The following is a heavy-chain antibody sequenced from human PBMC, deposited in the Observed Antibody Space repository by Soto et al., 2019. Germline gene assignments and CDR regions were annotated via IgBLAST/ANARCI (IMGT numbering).Heavy chain of an antibody. CDR2: INPNSGGT. J-gene: IGHJ3*02. D-gene: IGHD3-3*01. Sequence: ASVTVSCKASGYTFPGYYMHWVRQAPGQGLEWMGWINPNSGGTNYAQKFQGWVTMTRDTSISTAYMELSRLRSDDTAVYYCARSPYDFWSGYYRGAAETDAFDIWGQGTMVTVSS. V-gene: IGHV1-2*04. CDR1: GYTFPGYY. CDR3: ARSPYDFWSGYYRGAAETDAFDI.